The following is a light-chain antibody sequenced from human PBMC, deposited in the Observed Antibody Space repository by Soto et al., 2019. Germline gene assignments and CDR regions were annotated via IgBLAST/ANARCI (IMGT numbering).Light chain of an antibody. V-gene: IGKV3D-15*01. Sequence: EIGMTQSPATLSVSPGDRATLSCRASQSVDNDLAWYQQKPGQPPRLLIYDASTRATGIQARFSGSQSGTEFTLPISSLLSQDFAVYSCQQYNNWPLTFGGGTKVEIK. CDR3: QQYNNWPLT. J-gene: IGKJ4*01. CDR2: DAS. CDR1: QSVDND.